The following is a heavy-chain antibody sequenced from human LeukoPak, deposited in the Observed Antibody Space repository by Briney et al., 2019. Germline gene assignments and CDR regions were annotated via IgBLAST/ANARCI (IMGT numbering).Heavy chain of an antibody. V-gene: IGHV4-34*11. CDR1: GGSFSGYY. Sequence: PSGTLSLTCAVYGGSFSGYYWSWIRQPPGKGLEWIGYIYYNGNTYYSPSLKSRVSLSVDTSKSQFSLNLSSVTAADTAVYYCARLDPLDWYFDLWGRGTLVTVSS. CDR2: IYYNGNT. CDR3: ARLDPLDWYFDL. J-gene: IGHJ2*01.